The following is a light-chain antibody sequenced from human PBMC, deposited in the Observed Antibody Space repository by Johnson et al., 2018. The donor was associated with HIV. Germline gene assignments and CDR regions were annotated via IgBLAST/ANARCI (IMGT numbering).Light chain of an antibody. CDR2: DNH. CDR1: NSNIGNNY. Sequence: QSVLTQPPSVSAAPGQKVTISCSGSNSNIGNNYVSWYQQVPGTAPKLLIYDNHKRPSGIPDRFSGSKSGTSATLGITGLQTGDEADYDCGTWDSSLSAYVFGTGTKVTVL. CDR3: GTWDSSLSAYV. V-gene: IGLV1-51*01. J-gene: IGLJ1*01.